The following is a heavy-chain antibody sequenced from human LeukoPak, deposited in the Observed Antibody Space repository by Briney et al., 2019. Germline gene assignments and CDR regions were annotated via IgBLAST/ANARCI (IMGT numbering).Heavy chain of an antibody. D-gene: IGHD6-13*01. V-gene: IGHV4-39*01. CDR1: GGSISSSSYY. Sequence: SETLSLTCTVSGGSISSSSYYWGWIRQPPWKGLEWIGSIYYSGSTYYNPSLKSRVTISVDTSKNQFSLKLSSVTAADTAVYYCARLAGSSWPPDYWGQGTLVTVSS. CDR2: IYYSGST. CDR3: ARLAGSSWPPDY. J-gene: IGHJ4*02.